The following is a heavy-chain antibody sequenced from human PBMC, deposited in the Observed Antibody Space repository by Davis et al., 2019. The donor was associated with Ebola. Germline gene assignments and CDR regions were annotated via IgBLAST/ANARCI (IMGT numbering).Heavy chain of an antibody. CDR1: GFTFNNYA. V-gene: IGHV3-74*01. CDR3: ARVGELLAYRAFNI. D-gene: IGHD3-16*01. J-gene: IGHJ3*02. CDR2: ISSDGSST. Sequence: PGGSLRLSCAASGFTFNNYAMSWVRQAPGRGLVWVSGISSDGSSTNYADSVKGRFTISRDSAKNTLHLQMNSLRAEDTAVYYCARVGELLAYRAFNIWGQGTMVTVSS.